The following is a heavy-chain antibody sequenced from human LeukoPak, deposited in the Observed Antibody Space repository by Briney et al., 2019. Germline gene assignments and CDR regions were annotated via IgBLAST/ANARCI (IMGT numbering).Heavy chain of an antibody. V-gene: IGHV4-31*03. CDR3: ARAPYSGYGFFDY. J-gene: IGHJ4*02. CDR1: GGSIRSGGYC. D-gene: IGHD5-12*01. CDR2: IYYSGST. Sequence: SETLSLTCTVSGGSIRSGGYCWSWIRQHPGKGLEWIGYIYYSGSTYYNPSLKSRVTISVDTSKNQFSLKLSSVTAADTAVYYCARAPYSGYGFFDYWGQGTLVTVSS.